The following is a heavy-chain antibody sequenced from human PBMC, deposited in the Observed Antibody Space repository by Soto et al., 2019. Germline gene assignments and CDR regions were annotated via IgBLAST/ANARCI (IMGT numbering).Heavy chain of an antibody. CDR1: GYTFTSYD. J-gene: IGHJ6*02. CDR3: ARAGGSSWYEDYYYGMDV. D-gene: IGHD6-13*01. Sequence: ASVKVSCKASGYTFTSYDINWVRQAPGQGLEWMGWINPNSGGTNYAQKFQGRVTMTRDTSISTAYMELSRLRSDDTAVYYCARAGGSSWYEDYYYGMDVWGQGTTVTVSS. V-gene: IGHV1-2*02. CDR2: INPNSGGT.